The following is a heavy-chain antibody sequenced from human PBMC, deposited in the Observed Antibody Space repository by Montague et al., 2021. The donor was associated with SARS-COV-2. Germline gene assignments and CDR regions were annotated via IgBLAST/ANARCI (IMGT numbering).Heavy chain of an antibody. CDR2: INHSGST. D-gene: IGHD3-22*01. V-gene: IGHV4-34*01. CDR1: GGSVSDYY. CDR3: ARGPRITMIVVVITDIWFDP. J-gene: IGHJ5*02. Sequence: SETLSLTCAVSGGSVSDYYWSWICQPPGKGLERIGEINHSGSTNYNPSLKSRVTTTVDTSKNQFPLKLTSVTAADTAVYYCARGPRITMIVVVITDIWFDPWGQGTLVTVSS.